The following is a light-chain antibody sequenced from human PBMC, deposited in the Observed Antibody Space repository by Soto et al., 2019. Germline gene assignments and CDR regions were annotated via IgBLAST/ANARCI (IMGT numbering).Light chain of an antibody. J-gene: IGLJ1*01. CDR3: SSYKSSSTLPYV. Sequence: QSALTQPASVSGSPGQSITISCTGTSSEVGGYNLVSWYQQYPAKPPKLMIFDVNTRPSGVSNRFSGFKSGNTASLSISGLHAEDEADDYCSSYKSSSTLPYVFGTGTQLTVL. CDR2: DVN. V-gene: IGLV2-14*01. CDR1: SSEVGGYNL.